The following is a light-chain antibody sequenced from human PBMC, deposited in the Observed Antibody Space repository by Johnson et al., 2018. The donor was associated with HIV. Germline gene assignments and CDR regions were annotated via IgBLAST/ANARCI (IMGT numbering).Light chain of an antibody. CDR1: RSSTGRNY. CDR2: DNN. CDR3: GTWESSLRTGF. Sequence: QPVLTQPPSVSAAPGQKVTIYCSGSRSSTGRNYASWYQQLPGTAPKPLIYDNNNRPSGIPDRFSGSKSGTSATLGLTGLQTGAAADYYCGTWESSLRTGFFGTGTKVTVL. V-gene: IGLV1-51*01. J-gene: IGLJ1*01.